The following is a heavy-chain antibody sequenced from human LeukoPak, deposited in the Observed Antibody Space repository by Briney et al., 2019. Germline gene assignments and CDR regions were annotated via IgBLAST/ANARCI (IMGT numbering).Heavy chain of an antibody. CDR1: GVSISSGSYY. D-gene: IGHD4-17*01. CDR2: ISHSGST. CDR3: ATRHYGDYGDF. J-gene: IGHJ4*02. V-gene: IGHV4-30-2*01. Sequence: SETLSLTCTVSGVSISSGSYYWSWVRQPPGKGLEWIGFISHSGSTYYNPSLKSRVTISVDRSKNQFSLKLNFVTAADTAVYYCATRHYGDYGDFWGQGTLVTVSS.